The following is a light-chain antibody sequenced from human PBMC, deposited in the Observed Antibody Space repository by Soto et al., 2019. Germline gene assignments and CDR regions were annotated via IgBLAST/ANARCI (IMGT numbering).Light chain of an antibody. CDR2: DAS. CDR3: QQYDSSPLT. V-gene: IGKV3-15*01. J-gene: IGKJ4*01. CDR1: ESVSSK. Sequence: EIVMTQSPATLSVSPRERATLSCRASESVSSKLVWYQKKPGQAPRLLIHDASTRATGIPARFSGSGSGTEFILTISSVESEDFAIYYCQQYDSSPLTFGGGTKVDIK.